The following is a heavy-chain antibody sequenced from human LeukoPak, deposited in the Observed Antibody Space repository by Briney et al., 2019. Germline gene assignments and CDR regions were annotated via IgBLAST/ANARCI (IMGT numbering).Heavy chain of an antibody. CDR2: IKQDGSDK. CDR1: GFTFTKYW. D-gene: IGHD1-14*01. V-gene: IGHV3-7*01. CDR3: AREVWGPEY. J-gene: IGHJ4*02. Sequence: TGGSLRLSCAASGFTFTKYWMTWVRQAPGKGLEWVGNIKQDGSDKNYMDSVEGRFTISRDNTKNSVYLQMSSLRAEDTVVYYCAREVWGPEYWGQGTLVTVSS.